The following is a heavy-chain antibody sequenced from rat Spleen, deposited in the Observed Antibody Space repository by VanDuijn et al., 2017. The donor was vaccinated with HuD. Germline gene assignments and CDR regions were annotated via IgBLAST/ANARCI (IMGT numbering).Heavy chain of an antibody. D-gene: IGHD1-4*01. Sequence: EVQLVESDGGLVQPGRSLKLSCAASGFTFSDYYMTWVRQAPKKGLEWVAYISYDGSSIYYRDSVKGRFTISRDNAKSTLYLQLNSLRTEDTATYYCAAAGTRVSRFAYWGQGTLVTVSS. V-gene: IGHV5-22*01. CDR3: AAAGTRVSRFAY. CDR1: GFTFSDYY. CDR2: ISYDGSSI. J-gene: IGHJ3*01.